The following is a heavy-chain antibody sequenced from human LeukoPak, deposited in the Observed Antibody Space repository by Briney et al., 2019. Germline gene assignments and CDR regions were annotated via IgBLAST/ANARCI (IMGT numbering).Heavy chain of an antibody. D-gene: IGHD6-6*01. Sequence: GGSLRLSCAASGFTVSSNYMSRVRQAPGKGLEWVSVIYSGGSTYYADSVKGRFTISRDNSKNTLYLQMNSLRAEDTAVYYCARIDSSSSFDYWGQGTLVTVSS. V-gene: IGHV3-53*01. J-gene: IGHJ4*02. CDR1: GFTVSSNY. CDR2: IYSGGST. CDR3: ARIDSSSSFDY.